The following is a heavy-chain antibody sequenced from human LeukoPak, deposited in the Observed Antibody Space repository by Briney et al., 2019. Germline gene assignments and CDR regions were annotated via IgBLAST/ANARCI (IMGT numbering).Heavy chain of an antibody. CDR3: VISPNTSSFDS. D-gene: IGHD2-2*02. CDR2: IYSGGST. V-gene: IGHV3-53*01. Sequence: GGSLRLSCAASGVTVSSHYMSWVRQAPGKGLEWVSVIYSGGSTYYADSVKGRFTISRDSSKNTLYLQMNSLRAEDTAVYYCVISPNTSSFDSWGQGTLVTVSS. CDR1: GVTVSSHY. J-gene: IGHJ4*02.